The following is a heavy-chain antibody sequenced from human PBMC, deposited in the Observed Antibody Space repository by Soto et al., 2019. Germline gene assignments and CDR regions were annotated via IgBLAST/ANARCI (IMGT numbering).Heavy chain of an antibody. Sequence: EVQLLESGGGLVQPGGSLRLSCAASGFTFNNYALSWVRQAPGKGLEWVSAISGSGGSTYYADSVKGRFTISRDTSKNTLYLQMNSLRAEDTAVYYCAKGPDYDVSSFDYWGQGTLVTVSS. J-gene: IGHJ4*02. CDR2: ISGSGGST. V-gene: IGHV3-23*01. CDR3: AKGPDYDVSSFDY. CDR1: GFTFNNYA. D-gene: IGHD3-3*01.